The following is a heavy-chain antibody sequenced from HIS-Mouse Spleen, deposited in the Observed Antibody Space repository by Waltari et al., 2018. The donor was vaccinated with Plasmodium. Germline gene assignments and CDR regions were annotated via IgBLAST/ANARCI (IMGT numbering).Heavy chain of an antibody. D-gene: IGHD6-13*01. J-gene: IGHJ2*01. CDR2: IKQDGSEK. CDR3: ASSWYWYFDL. Sequence: EVQLVESGGGLVQPGGSVRLSCAVSGFTFSSYWMSWVRQAPGKGLEWVANIKQDGSEKYYVDSVKGRFTISRDNAKNSLYLQMNSLRAEDTAVYYCASSWYWYFDLWGRGTLVTVSS. V-gene: IGHV3-7*01. CDR1: GFTFSSYW.